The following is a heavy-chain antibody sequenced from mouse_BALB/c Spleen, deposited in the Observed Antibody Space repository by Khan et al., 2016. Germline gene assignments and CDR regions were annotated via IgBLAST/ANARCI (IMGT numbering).Heavy chain of an antibody. D-gene: IGHD2-3*01. CDR1: GYTFTDYN. J-gene: IGHJ2*01. V-gene: IGHV1S29*02. Sequence: EVQLQESGPELVKPGASVKISCKAPGYTFTDYNMHWVKQSHGKSLEWIGYIYPYNGDSGCNQKFKSKATLTVDNSSSTAYMELRSLTSEDSAVYYCGRSGGWLFDYWGQGTTLTVSS. CDR2: IYPYNGDS. CDR3: GRSGGWLFDY.